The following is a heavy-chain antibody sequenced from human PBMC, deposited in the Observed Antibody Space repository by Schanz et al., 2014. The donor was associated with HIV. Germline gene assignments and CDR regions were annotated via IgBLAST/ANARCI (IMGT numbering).Heavy chain of an antibody. J-gene: IGHJ6*02. Sequence: EVQLVESGGALVQPGRSLRLSCAASGFTFDDYAMHWVRQAPGKGLEWVSGISWNSGSIGYADSVKGRFTISRDNAKNSLYLQMNSLRAEDTAVYYCAKGGRDILSYYGMDVWGQGTTVTVSS. CDR1: GFTFDDYA. D-gene: IGHD2-15*01. CDR2: ISWNSGSI. V-gene: IGHV3-9*01. CDR3: AKGGRDILSYYGMDV.